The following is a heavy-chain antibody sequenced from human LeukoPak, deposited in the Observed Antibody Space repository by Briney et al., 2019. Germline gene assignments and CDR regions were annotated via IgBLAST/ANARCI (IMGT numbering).Heavy chain of an antibody. J-gene: IGHJ4*02. Sequence: GGSLRLSCAASGNSWMHWVRQAPGKGLVWVSQINSDGSWTSYADSVKGRFTISKDNAKNTVYLQMNNLRAEDTAVYYCVSFYETYWGRGTLVTVSS. V-gene: IGHV3-74*01. CDR3: VSFYETY. D-gene: IGHD2-2*01. CDR1: GNSW. CDR2: INSDGSWT.